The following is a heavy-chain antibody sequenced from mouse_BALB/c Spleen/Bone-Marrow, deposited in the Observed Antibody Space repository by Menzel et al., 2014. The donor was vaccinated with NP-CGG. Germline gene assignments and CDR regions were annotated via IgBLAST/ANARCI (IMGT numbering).Heavy chain of an antibody. J-gene: IGHJ3*01. D-gene: IGHD2-10*02. V-gene: IGHV1-7*01. CDR1: GYTFTSYW. CDR2: INPSTGYT. Sequence: VQLQQSGAELAKPGASVKMSCKASGYTFTSYWMHWVKQRPGQGLEWIGYINPSTGYTEYNQKFEDKATLTADKSSSTAYMQLSSLTSEDSAVYYCASGLEGFAYWGQGTLVTVSA. CDR3: ASGLEGFAY.